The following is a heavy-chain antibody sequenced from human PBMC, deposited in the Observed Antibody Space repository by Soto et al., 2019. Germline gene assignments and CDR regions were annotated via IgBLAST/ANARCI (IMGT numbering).Heavy chain of an antibody. CDR3: ARVGTGTNPHYFDY. V-gene: IGHV1-18*01. CDR2: ISAYNGNT. CDR1: GYTFTSYG. J-gene: IGHJ4*02. Sequence: ASVKVSCKASGYTFTSYGISWVLHAPGQGLEWMGWISAYNGNTNYAQKLQGRVTMTTVTCTSTGYMELRSLRSDDTAVYYCARVGTGTNPHYFDYWGQGTLVTVAS. D-gene: IGHD1-1*01.